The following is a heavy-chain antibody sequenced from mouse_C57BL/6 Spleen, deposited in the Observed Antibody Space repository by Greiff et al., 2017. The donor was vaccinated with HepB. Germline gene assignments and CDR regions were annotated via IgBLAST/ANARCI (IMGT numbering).Heavy chain of an antibody. J-gene: IGHJ3*01. CDR1: GFTFSDYG. CDR2: ISSGSSTI. CDR3: ARLYPDAY. V-gene: IGHV5-17*01. D-gene: IGHD5-1*01. Sequence: EVQLVESGGGLVKPGGSLKLSCAASGFTFSDYGMHWVRQAPEKGLEWVAYISSGSSTIYYADTVKGRFTISRDNAKNTLFLQMTSLRSEDTAMYYCARLYPDAYWGQGTLVTVSA.